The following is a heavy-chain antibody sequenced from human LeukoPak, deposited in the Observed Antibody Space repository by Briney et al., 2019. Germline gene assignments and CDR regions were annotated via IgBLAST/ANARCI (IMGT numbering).Heavy chain of an antibody. CDR1: GFTFSNYA. V-gene: IGHV3-23*01. J-gene: IGHJ4*02. Sequence: PGGSLRLSCAASGFTFSNYAMNWVRQAPGKGLEWVSAISDSGGNTYYADSVKGRFTISRDNSKNTLYLQMNSLRVEDTAVYYCAKDRDVYRLFDYWGQGTLVTVSS. CDR3: AKDRDVYRLFDY. CDR2: ISDSGGNT. D-gene: IGHD5-24*01.